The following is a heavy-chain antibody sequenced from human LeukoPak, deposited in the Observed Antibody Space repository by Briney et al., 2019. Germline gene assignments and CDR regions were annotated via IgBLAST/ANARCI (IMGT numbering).Heavy chain of an antibody. J-gene: IGHJ4*02. Sequence: SQTLSLTCSVSGGSFSSSGYFWSWIRQPAGKGLEWIGLIYTSGSTNYNPSLKSRVTISVDTSKNQFSLKLSPVTAADTAVYYCVTAPNQDFFDYWGQGTLVTVSS. CDR3: VTAPNQDFFDY. CDR1: GGSFSSSGYF. D-gene: IGHD1-14*01. V-gene: IGHV4-61*02. CDR2: IYTSGST.